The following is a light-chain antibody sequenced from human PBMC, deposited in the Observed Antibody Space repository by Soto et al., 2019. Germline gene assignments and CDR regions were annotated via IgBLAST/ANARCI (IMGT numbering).Light chain of an antibody. CDR3: SSWARSLYV. CDR1: SSGIGAYNY. CDR2: EAS. V-gene: IGLV2-14*01. J-gene: IGLJ1*01. Sequence: QSVLTQPASVSGSPGQSITISCTGSSSGIGAYNYVSWYQQHPGKAPKLIIYEASKRPSGISSRFSGSKSGNTASLTISGLQAEDEADYYCSSWARSLYVFGSVTKVTVL.